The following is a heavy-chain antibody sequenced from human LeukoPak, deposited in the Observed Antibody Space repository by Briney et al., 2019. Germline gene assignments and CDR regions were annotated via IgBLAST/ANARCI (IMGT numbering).Heavy chain of an antibody. CDR2: ISSSSATI. CDR3: ARDQAYSFDY. J-gene: IGHJ4*02. CDR1: GFSFISHS. V-gene: IGHV3-48*01. Sequence: GGSLRLSCAASGFSFISHSMNWVRQAPGKGLEWISFISSSSATIYYADPVKGRFTISRDNAKNSLYLQMDSLRAEDTAVYYCARDQAYSFDYWGQGTLVTVSS. D-gene: IGHD4-11*01.